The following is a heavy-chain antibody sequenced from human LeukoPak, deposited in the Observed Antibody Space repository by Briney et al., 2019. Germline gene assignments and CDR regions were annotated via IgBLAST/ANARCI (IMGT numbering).Heavy chain of an antibody. CDR3: ARTRYSSSSHFDY. J-gene: IGHJ4*02. V-gene: IGHV3-30*04. CDR2: ISYDGSNK. Sequence: GGSLRLSCAASGFTFSSYAMHWVRQAPGKGLEWVAVISYDGSNKYYADSVKGRFTISRDNSKNTLYLQMNSLRAEDTAVYYCARTRYSSSSHFDYWGQGTLVTVSS. CDR1: GFTFSSYA. D-gene: IGHD6-13*01.